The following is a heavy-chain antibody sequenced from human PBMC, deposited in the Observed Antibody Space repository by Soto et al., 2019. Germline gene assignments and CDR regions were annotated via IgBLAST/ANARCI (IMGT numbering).Heavy chain of an antibody. V-gene: IGHV2-5*02. J-gene: IGHJ4*02. Sequence: QITLKESGPTLVKPTQTLTLTCTFSGFSLSSTRMAVGWIRQPPGKALEWLALLYWDDDKRYSPFLKSRLTITKDTSKHQVVLTMSNMDPVDTARYYCAHIVVAGLGYYFDYWGQGTLVTVSS. D-gene: IGHD6-19*01. CDR2: LYWDDDK. CDR1: GFSLSSTRMA. CDR3: AHIVVAGLGYYFDY.